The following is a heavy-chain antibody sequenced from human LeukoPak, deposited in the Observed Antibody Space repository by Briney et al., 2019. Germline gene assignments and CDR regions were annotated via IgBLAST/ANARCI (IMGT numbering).Heavy chain of an antibody. CDR2: MYYSGST. D-gene: IGHD3-16*01. CDR1: GGSIRSYY. V-gene: IGHV4-59*01. J-gene: IGHJ4*02. CDR3: ARDSGDYVWVG. Sequence: SETLSLTCTVPGGSIRSYYWSWIRQPPGKGLEWIGYMYYSGSTNYNPSLKSRVTISVDTSKKQFSLKLSSVTAADTAMYYCARDSGDYVWVGWGRGTLVTVSS.